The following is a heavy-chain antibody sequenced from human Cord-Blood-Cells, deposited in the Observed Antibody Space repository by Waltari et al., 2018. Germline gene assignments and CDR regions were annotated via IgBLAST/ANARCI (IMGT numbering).Heavy chain of an antibody. J-gene: IGHJ3*02. V-gene: IGHV4-59*08. CDR2: IYYSGST. Sequence: QVQLQESGPGLVKPSETLSLTCTVSGGSISSYYWSWIRQPPGKGLEWIGYIYYSGSTNYHPSRKRRVTISVDTSKNQVSLKRRSVTAADTAVYYCAGGHRTVVTIMSAFDIWGQGTMVTVSS. D-gene: IGHD2-21*02. CDR3: AGGHRTVVTIMSAFDI. CDR1: GGSISSYY.